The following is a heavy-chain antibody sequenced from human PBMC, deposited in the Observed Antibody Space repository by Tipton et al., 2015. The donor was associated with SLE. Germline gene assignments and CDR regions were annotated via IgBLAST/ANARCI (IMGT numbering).Heavy chain of an antibody. CDR3: ARPLITGTSDAFDI. Sequence: GLVKPSETLSLTCAVYGGSFSGYYWSWIRQPPGKGLEWIGEINHSGSTNYNPSLKSRVTISLDTSKNQFSLKLSSVTAADTAVYYCARPLITGTSDAFDIWGQGTMVTVSS. J-gene: IGHJ3*02. CDR2: INHSGST. V-gene: IGHV4-34*01. D-gene: IGHD1-7*01. CDR1: GGSFSGYY.